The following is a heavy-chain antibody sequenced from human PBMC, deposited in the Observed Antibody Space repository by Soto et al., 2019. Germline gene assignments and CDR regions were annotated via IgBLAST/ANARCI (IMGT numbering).Heavy chain of an antibody. CDR1: GVSISSGGYY. Sequence: QVQLQESGPGLVKPSQTLSLTCNVSGVSISSGGYYWSWIRQHPAKGLEWIGHIYYSGSTYYNPSRKSRVTISVDTSKNQFSLKLSSVTAADTAVYYCARGRPDDYGDPDYFDYWGQGALVTVSS. J-gene: IGHJ4*02. CDR3: ARGRPDDYGDPDYFDY. V-gene: IGHV4-31*03. D-gene: IGHD4-17*01. CDR2: IYYSGST.